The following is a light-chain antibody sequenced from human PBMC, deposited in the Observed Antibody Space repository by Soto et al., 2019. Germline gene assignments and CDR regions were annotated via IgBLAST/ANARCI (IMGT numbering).Light chain of an antibody. V-gene: IGLV2-8*02. CDR2: EVT. Sequence: QSVMTHPPSASRSPGHSFTISFTGTLSYVGRYNYVSWYQLHPGKVPKLLIYEVTKRPSGIPDRFSGSKSGNPASLTVSGIQAEDEADYYCSSFVGSNIFVFGSWTKVTVL. J-gene: IGLJ1*01. CDR1: LSYVGRYNY. CDR3: SSFVGSNIFV.